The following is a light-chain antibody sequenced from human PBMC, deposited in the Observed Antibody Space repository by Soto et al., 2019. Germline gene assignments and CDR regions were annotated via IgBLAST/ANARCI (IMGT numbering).Light chain of an antibody. Sequence: EIVMTQSPATLAVSPGDTATLSCRASQSLGDNLAWYQQKPGQAPRLLIFRASSRAKGVPARFSASGSGTEFTLTISGLQSEDFALYYCQQYGDSPFTFGQGTRWIS. CDR1: QSLGDN. V-gene: IGKV3-15*01. CDR2: RAS. J-gene: IGKJ1*01. CDR3: QQYGDSPFT.